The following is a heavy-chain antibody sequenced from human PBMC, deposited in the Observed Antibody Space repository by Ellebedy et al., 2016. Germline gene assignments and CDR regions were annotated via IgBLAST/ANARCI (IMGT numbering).Heavy chain of an antibody. CDR3: AKTSRSSISFYYYYAMDV. D-gene: IGHD1-14*01. CDR1: GFTFSSYA. CDR2: ISGSGCST. V-gene: IGHV3-23*01. Sequence: GGSLRLSCAASGFTFSSYAMNWVRQAPGKGLEWVSGISGSGCSTYYADSMKGRFTISRDNSKDTLYLQMSSLRAEDTAVYYCAKTSRSSISFYYYYAMDVWGQGTTVTVSS. J-gene: IGHJ6*02.